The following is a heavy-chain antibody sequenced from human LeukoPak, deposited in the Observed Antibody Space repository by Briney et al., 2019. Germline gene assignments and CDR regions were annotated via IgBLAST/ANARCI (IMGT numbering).Heavy chain of an antibody. CDR2: LGGSGDDT. CDR1: GFTVSSNY. Sequence: GGSLRLSCAASGFTVSSNYMSWVRQAPGKGLEWVSTLGGSGDDTSYANSVRGRFTISRDNSKNTVYLQMNSLRAEDTAIYYCAKDVGFWNGYYHHFDYWGQGTLVTVSS. D-gene: IGHD3-3*01. V-gene: IGHV3-23*01. CDR3: AKDVGFWNGYYHHFDY. J-gene: IGHJ4*02.